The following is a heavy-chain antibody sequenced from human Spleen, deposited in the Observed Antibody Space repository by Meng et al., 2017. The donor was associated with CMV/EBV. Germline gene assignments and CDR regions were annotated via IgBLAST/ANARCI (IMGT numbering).Heavy chain of an antibody. CDR1: GGSVSSGSYY. Sequence: SETLSLTCTVSGGSVSSGSYYWSWIRQPPGKGLEWIGYIYYSGSTNYNPSLKSRVTISVDTSKNQFSLKLSSVTAADTAVYYCARAALGGHAAGPQFDYWGQGTLVTVSS. CDR2: IYYSGST. J-gene: IGHJ4*02. V-gene: IGHV4-61*01. CDR3: ARAALGGHAAGPQFDY. D-gene: IGHD6-13*01.